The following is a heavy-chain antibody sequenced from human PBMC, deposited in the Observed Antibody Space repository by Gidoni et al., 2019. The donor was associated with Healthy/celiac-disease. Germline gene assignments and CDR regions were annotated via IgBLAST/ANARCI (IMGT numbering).Heavy chain of an antibody. CDR1: GLTSSSYG. Sequence: QVQLVESGGGVVQPGRSLRLSCAASGLTSSSYGMHWVRQAPGKGLEWVAVISYDGSNKYYADSVKGRFTISRDNSKNTLYLQMNSLRAENPAVYYCAKDILFDYYMDVWGKGTTVTVSS. CDR2: ISYDGSNK. CDR3: AKDILFDYYMDV. V-gene: IGHV3-30*18. D-gene: IGHD2-15*01. J-gene: IGHJ6*03.